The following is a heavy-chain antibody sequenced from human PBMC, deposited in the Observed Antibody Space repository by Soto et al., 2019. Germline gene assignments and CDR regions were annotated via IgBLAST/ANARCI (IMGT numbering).Heavy chain of an antibody. J-gene: IGHJ4*02. D-gene: IGHD3-22*01. CDR2: IYSSGST. Sequence: SETLSLTCTVSGGSISSYYWSWIRQPPGKGLERTGYIYSSGSTDYNPSLKSRVTISVDTSKNQFSLKLSSVTAADTAVYYCARGRYYYDSSGYYFFDYWGQGTLVTV. CDR3: ARGRYYYDSSGYYFFDY. V-gene: IGHV4-59*01. CDR1: GGSISSYY.